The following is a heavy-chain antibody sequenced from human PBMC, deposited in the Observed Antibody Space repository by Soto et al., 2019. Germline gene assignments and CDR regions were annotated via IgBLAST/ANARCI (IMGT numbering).Heavy chain of an antibody. Sequence: QVQLQQWGAGLLKPSETLSLTCAVYGGSFSGYYWSWIRQPPGKGLEWIGEINHSGSTNYNPSLKSRVTKSVDTSKNQFSLKLSSVTAADTAVYYCARGYCSSTSCYTFGYWGQGTLVTVSS. D-gene: IGHD2-2*02. CDR3: ARGYCSSTSCYTFGY. J-gene: IGHJ4*02. CDR1: GGSFSGYY. CDR2: INHSGST. V-gene: IGHV4-34*01.